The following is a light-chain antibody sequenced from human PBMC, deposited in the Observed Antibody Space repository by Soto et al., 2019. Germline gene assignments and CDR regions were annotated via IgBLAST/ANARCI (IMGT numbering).Light chain of an antibody. CDR3: CSYAGSYTLV. CDR1: SSDVGAYNF. V-gene: IGLV2-11*01. J-gene: IGLJ3*02. Sequence: QSALTQPRSVSGSPGQSVTISCTGTSSDVGAYNFVSWYQQHPGRVPKLMIYDVSRRPSGVPDRFSGSKSGNTASLTISGLQADDEADYYCCSYAGSYTLVFGGGTKLTVI. CDR2: DVS.